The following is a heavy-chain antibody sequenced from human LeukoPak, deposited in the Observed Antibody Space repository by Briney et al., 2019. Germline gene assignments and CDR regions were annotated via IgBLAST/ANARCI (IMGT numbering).Heavy chain of an antibody. V-gene: IGHV4-4*07. CDR3: ARGGAIAAAAPRYMDV. CDR1: GGSISSYY. D-gene: IGHD6-13*01. J-gene: IGHJ6*03. CDR2: IYTSGST. Sequence: KPSETLSLTCTVSGGSISSYYWSWIRQPAGKGLEWIGRIYTSGSTNYNPSLKSRVTMSVDTSKNQFSLKLSPVTAADTAVYYCARGGAIAAAAPRYMDVWSKGTTVTVSS.